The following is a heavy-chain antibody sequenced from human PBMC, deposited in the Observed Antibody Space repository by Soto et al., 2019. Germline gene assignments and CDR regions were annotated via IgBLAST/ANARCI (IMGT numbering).Heavy chain of an antibody. J-gene: IGHJ3*02. CDR3: ARVERGTTTTVVDAFDI. V-gene: IGHV4-34*01. Sequence: QVQLQQWGAGLLKPSETLSLTCAVYGRFVSSGNYYWSWIRQPPGKGLEWIGEMSHSGGTHFNPSLKSRVTRAVDTSKNQFSLKMTSVTAADTALYYCARVERGTTTTVVDAFDIWGPGTMVTVSS. D-gene: IGHD4-4*01. CDR2: MSHSGGT. CDR1: GRFVSSGNYY.